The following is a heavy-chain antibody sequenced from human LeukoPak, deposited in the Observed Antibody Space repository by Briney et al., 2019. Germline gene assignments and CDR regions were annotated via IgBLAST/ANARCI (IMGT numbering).Heavy chain of an antibody. V-gene: IGHV4-61*08. J-gene: IGHJ6*02. CDR1: GGSISSGGYY. CDR3: ARGFGELLGGHYYYYGMDV. Sequence: PSQTLSLTCTVSGGSISSGGYYWSWIRQHPGKGLEWIGYIYYSGSTNYNPSLESRVTISVDTSKNQFSLKLSSVTAADTAVYYCARGFGELLGGHYYYYGMDVWGQGTTVTVSS. CDR2: IYYSGST. D-gene: IGHD3-10*01.